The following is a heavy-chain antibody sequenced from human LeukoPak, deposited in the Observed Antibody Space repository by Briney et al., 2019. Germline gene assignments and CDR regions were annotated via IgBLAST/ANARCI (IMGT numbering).Heavy chain of an antibody. V-gene: IGHV3-30*18. D-gene: IGHD1-1*01. J-gene: IGHJ5*02. Sequence: GGSLRLSCAASGFTFSSYGMHWVRQAPGKGLEWVAVISYDGSNKYYADSVKGRFTISRDNSKNTLYLQMNSLRAEDTAVYYCAKWKEGFDPWGQGTLVTVSS. CDR3: AKWKEGFDP. CDR2: ISYDGSNK. CDR1: GFTFSSYG.